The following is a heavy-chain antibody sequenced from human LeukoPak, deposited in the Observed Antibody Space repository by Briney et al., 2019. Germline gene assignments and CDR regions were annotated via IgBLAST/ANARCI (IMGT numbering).Heavy chain of an antibody. CDR3: ARDMPNYVWGSYRTSGIDY. CDR2: IKQDGSEK. V-gene: IGHV3-7*01. J-gene: IGHJ4*02. CDR1: GFTFSSYW. Sequence: GGSLRLSCGVSGFTFSSYWMSWVRQAPGKGLEWVANIKQDGSEKYYVDSVKGRFTISRDNAKNSLYLQMNSLRAEDTAVYYCARDMPNYVWGSYRTSGIDYWGQGTLVTVSS. D-gene: IGHD3-16*01.